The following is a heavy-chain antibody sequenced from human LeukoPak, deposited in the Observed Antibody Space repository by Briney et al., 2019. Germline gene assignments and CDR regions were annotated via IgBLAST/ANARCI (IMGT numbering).Heavy chain of an antibody. CDR3: ATSIPG. CDR1: GFTFSSYG. CDR2: ISYDGTNK. Sequence: GGSLRLSCAASGFTFSSYGMHWVRQAPGKGLEWVALISYDGTNKYYADSVKGRFTISRDNSKNTLYLQMNSLRAEDTAVYYCATSIPGGGQGTLVTVSS. D-gene: IGHD2/OR15-2a*01. J-gene: IGHJ4*02. V-gene: IGHV3-30*03.